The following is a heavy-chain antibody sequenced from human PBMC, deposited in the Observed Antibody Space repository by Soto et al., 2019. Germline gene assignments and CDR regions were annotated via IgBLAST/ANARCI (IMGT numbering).Heavy chain of an antibody. CDR2: IYPGDSDT. V-gene: IGHV5-51*01. J-gene: IGHJ4*02. D-gene: IGHD2-2*01. CDR3: ETDYCSGTTCYDSAY. Sequence: PWLPLKVSWRGAGDNCTNYGIGRVLQMPGKGLEWMGIIYPGDSDTRYSPSFQGQVTISADKSINTAYLQWRSLKASDTAMYYCETDYCSGTTCYDSAYRRQRTPVTVSS. CDR1: GDNCTNYG.